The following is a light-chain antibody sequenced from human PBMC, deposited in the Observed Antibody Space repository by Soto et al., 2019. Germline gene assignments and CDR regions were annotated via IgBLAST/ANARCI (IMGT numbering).Light chain of an antibody. CDR1: QTVSNY. J-gene: IGKJ4*01. V-gene: IGKV3-11*01. CDR2: DAS. CDR3: QQRYNWPLT. Sequence: EIVLTQSPPTLSLSPGERAALSCRASQTVSNYLAWYRQTPGQAPTLLIYDASNRATGVPARFSGSGSGTDCTLTISSLEPEDFAVYYCQQRYNWPLTFGGGTKVEIK.